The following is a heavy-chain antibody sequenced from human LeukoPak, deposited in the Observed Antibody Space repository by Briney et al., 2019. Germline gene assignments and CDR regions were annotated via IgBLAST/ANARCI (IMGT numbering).Heavy chain of an antibody. Sequence: PGGSLRLSCAASGFTFSSYSMNWVRQAPGKGLEWVSSISSSSSYIYYADSVKGRFTISRDNAKNSLYLQMNSLRAEDTAVYYCARGYYYESSGYVQFDYWGQGTLVTVSS. D-gene: IGHD3-22*01. J-gene: IGHJ4*02. CDR1: GFTFSSYS. V-gene: IGHV3-21*01. CDR3: ARGYYYESSGYVQFDY. CDR2: ISSSSSYI.